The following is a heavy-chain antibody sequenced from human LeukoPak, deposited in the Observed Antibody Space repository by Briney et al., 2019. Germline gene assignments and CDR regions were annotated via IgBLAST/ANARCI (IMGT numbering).Heavy chain of an antibody. CDR1: GFTFSSYE. V-gene: IGHV3-48*03. CDR2: ISSSGSTI. J-gene: IGHJ4*02. D-gene: IGHD6-19*01. Sequence: GGTLRLSCAASGFTFSSYEMNWVRQAPGKGLEWVSYISSSGSTIYYADSVKGRFTISRDNAQNSLYLQMNSLRAEDTAVYYCARKKTGIAVAGHFDYWGQGTLVTVSS. CDR3: ARKKTGIAVAGHFDY.